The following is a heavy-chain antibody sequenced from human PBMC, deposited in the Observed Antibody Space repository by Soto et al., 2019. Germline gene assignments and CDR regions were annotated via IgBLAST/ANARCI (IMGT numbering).Heavy chain of an antibody. D-gene: IGHD6-13*01. CDR1: GYTITSNG. CDR3: ARWLQQLESHWFDP. Sequence: GASVKLSCKDSGYTITSNGISWVRQAPGQGLEWMGWISAYNGNTNYAQKLQGRVTMTTDTSTSTAYMELRSLRSDDTAVYYCARWLQQLESHWFDPWGQGTLVTVSS. V-gene: IGHV1-18*01. CDR2: ISAYNGNT. J-gene: IGHJ5*02.